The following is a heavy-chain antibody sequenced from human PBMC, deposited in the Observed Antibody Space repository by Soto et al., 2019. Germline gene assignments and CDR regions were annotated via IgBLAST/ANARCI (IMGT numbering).Heavy chain of an antibody. CDR2: IYYSVST. CDR3: ASHHYYDSSGRGFDY. J-gene: IGHJ4*02. V-gene: IGHV4-39*01. D-gene: IGHD3-22*01. Sequence: PSETLSLTCTVSGGSVSSSSYFWGWIRQPPGKGLEWIGSIYYSVSTHFNPSLKSRVTISVDTSKNQFSLKLSSVTAADTAVYYCASHHYYDSSGRGFDYWGQGTPVT. CDR1: GGSVSSSSYF.